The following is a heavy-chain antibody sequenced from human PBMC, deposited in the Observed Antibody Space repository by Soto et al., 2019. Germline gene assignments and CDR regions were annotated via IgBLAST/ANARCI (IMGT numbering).Heavy chain of an antibody. D-gene: IGHD2-15*01. CDR3: ANGKPAIRGRVGFPNY. V-gene: IGHV3-30*18. CDR1: GFTFSSYG. Sequence: QVQLVESGGGVVQPGRSLRLSCAASGFTFSSYGMHWVRQAPGKGLEWVAVISYDGSNKYYADSVKGRFTISRDNSKNTLYLQMNSPRAEDTAVYYCANGKPAIRGRVGFPNYWGQGTLVTVSS. J-gene: IGHJ4*02. CDR2: ISYDGSNK.